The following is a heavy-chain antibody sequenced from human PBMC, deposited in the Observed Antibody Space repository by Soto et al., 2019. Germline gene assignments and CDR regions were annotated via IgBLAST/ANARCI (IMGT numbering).Heavy chain of an antibody. Sequence: EVQLVESGGGLVQPGRSLRLSCAAAGFTFDDYAMHWVRQAPGKGLEWVSGISWNSGSIGYADSVKGRFTISRDNAKNSLYLQMNSLRAEDTALYYCANSYTGSSGGHVAARSPRLDYYGMDVWGQGTTVTVSS. V-gene: IGHV3-9*01. CDR1: GFTFDDYA. CDR2: ISWNSGSI. D-gene: IGHD6-6*01. J-gene: IGHJ6*02. CDR3: ANSYTGSSGGHVAARSPRLDYYGMDV.